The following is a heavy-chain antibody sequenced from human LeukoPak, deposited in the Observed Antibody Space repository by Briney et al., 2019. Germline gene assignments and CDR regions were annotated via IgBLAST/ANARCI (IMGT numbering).Heavy chain of an antibody. D-gene: IGHD1-26*01. Sequence: GGSLRLSCAASGFTFSSYSMNWVRQAPGKGLEWVSSISSSGSYIYYADSVKGRFTISRDNAKNSLYLQMNSLRAEDTAVYYCARDRAVGTTNAFGIWGQGTMVTVSS. CDR1: GFTFSSYS. V-gene: IGHV3-21*01. J-gene: IGHJ3*02. CDR2: ISSSGSYI. CDR3: ARDRAVGTTNAFGI.